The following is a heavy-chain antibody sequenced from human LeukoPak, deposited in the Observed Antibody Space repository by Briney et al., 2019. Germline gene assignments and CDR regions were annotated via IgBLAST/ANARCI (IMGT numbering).Heavy chain of an antibody. CDR3: ARKKNSAYWYFDL. D-gene: IGHD4-23*01. J-gene: IGHJ2*01. Sequence: GGSLRLSCAASGFTFSSYWMSWVPQAPGKGLEWVANIKQDGSEKYYVDSVKGRFTISRDNAKNSLYLQMNSLRAEDTAVYYCARKKNSAYWYFDLWGRGTLVTVSS. V-gene: IGHV3-7*01. CDR2: IKQDGSEK. CDR1: GFTFSSYW.